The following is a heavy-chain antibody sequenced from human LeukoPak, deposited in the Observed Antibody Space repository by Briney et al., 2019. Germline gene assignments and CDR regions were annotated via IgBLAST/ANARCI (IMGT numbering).Heavy chain of an antibody. CDR2: ISWNSGSI. Sequence: QPGRSLRLSCAASGFTFDDYAMHWVRQAPGKGLEWVSGISWNSGSIGYADSVKGRFTISRDNAKNSLYLQMNSLRAEDTALYYCAKESHYDILTGGVDYWGQGTLVTVSS. D-gene: IGHD3-9*01. J-gene: IGHJ4*02. CDR1: GFTFDDYA. V-gene: IGHV3-9*01. CDR3: AKESHYDILTGGVDY.